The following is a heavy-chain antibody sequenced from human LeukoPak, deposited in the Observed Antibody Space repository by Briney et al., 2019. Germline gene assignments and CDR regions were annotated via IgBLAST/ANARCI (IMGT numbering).Heavy chain of an antibody. D-gene: IGHD3-22*01. J-gene: IGHJ4*02. CDR1: GFTFSSYG. Sequence: PGRSLRLSCAASGFTFSSYGMHWVRQAPGKGLEWVAVISYDGSNKSYADSVKGRFTISRDNSKDKLYLQMNSLRAEDTAVYYCARDGDYYDRDDYYSRGPFDYWGQGTLVTVSS. V-gene: IGHV3-30*03. CDR2: ISYDGSNK. CDR3: ARDGDYYDRDDYYSRGPFDY.